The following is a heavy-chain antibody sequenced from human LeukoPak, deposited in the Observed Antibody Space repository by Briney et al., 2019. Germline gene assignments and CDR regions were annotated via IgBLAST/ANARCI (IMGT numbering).Heavy chain of an antibody. Sequence: SETLSLTCTVSGGSISSYYWSWIRQPPGKGLEWIGYIYYSGSTNYNPSLKSRVTISVDTSKNQFSLKLSSVTAADTAIYCCARDVVVIPAGTTGGSYYYYAMDVWGQGATVTVSS. V-gene: IGHV4-59*12. J-gene: IGHJ6*02. CDR1: GGSISSYY. CDR3: ARDVVVIPAGTTGGSYYYYAMDV. CDR2: IYYSGST. D-gene: IGHD2-2*01.